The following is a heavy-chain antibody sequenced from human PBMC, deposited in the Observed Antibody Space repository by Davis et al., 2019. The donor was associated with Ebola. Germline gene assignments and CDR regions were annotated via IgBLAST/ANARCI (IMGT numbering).Heavy chain of an antibody. J-gene: IGHJ4*02. V-gene: IGHV1-2*02. D-gene: IGHD6-19*01. CDR3: AVSQVTAVAGTFDF. CDR1: GYTFTGFN. Sequence: ASVTVSCQASGYTFTGFNIHWVRQAPGQGLEWMGWINPKRGATDSVEKFQGRVTMTRDASINTDYMELSRLTSDDTAVYYCAVSQVTAVAGTFDFWGQGTLVTVSS. CDR2: INPKRGAT.